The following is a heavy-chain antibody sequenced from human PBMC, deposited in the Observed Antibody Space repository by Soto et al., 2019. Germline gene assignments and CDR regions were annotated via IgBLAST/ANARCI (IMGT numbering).Heavy chain of an antibody. D-gene: IGHD3-10*01. J-gene: IGHJ4*02. CDR1: GFTVSNNY. Sequence: EVQLVESGGGLIQPGGSLRLSCAVSGFTVSNNYMSWVRQAPGKGLEGVSVIYSGGYTAYGDSVKGRFTISRDNSKNTLYLQINSRGAADPAFFSWATQPGGGGYWGQGTLVTVSS. CDR2: IYSGGYT. V-gene: IGHV3-53*01. CDR3: ATQPGGGGY.